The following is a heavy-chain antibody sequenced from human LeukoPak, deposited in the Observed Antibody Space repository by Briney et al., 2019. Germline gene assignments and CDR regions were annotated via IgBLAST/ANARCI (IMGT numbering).Heavy chain of an antibody. CDR3: ATSYGYSGYES. CDR2: IYTSGST. CDR1: GGSISSYY. J-gene: IGHJ5*02. Sequence: SETLSLTCTVSGGSISSYYWSWIRQPAGKGLEWIGRIYTSGSTNYNPSLKSLVTISLDKSKNQFSLKLSSVTAADTAVYYCATSYGYSGYESWGQGTLVTVSS. D-gene: IGHD5-12*01. V-gene: IGHV4-4*07.